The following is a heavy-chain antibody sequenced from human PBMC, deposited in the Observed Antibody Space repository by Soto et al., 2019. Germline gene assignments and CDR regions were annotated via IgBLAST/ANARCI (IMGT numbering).Heavy chain of an antibody. V-gene: IGHV1-2*02. CDR3: ARDPIGGVAPYYFDY. Sequence: QVQLVQSGAEVKRPGASVKVSCKASGYIFTADYLYWVRQAPGQGLEWMGGINPNSGGTIYAQKFQGRVTMTRDTSNSTAYLALSSLTSADTAVYYCARDPIGGVAPYYFDYWGQGTLVTVSS. CDR1: GYIFTADY. J-gene: IGHJ4*02. CDR2: INPNSGGT. D-gene: IGHD3-10*01.